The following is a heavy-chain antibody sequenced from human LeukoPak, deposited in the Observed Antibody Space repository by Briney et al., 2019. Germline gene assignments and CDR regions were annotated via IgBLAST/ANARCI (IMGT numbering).Heavy chain of an antibody. CDR2: IYYSGST. Sequence: SETLSLTCTVSGGSISSYYWSWIRQPPGKGLEWIGYIYYSGSTNYNPSLKSRVTISVDTSKNQFSLKLSSVTAADTAVYYCASLGATLSFDYWGQGTLVTVSS. CDR1: GGSISSYY. V-gene: IGHV4-59*01. J-gene: IGHJ4*02. D-gene: IGHD1-26*01. CDR3: ASLGATLSFDY.